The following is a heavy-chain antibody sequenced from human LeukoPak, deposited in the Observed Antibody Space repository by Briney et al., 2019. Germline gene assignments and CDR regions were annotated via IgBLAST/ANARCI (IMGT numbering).Heavy chain of an antibody. V-gene: IGHV4-31*03. Sequence: SQTLSLTCTVSGGSISSGGYYWSWIRQHPGKGLEWIGYIYYSGSTYYNPFLKSRVTISVDTSKNQFSLKLSSVTAADTAVYYCARAPDYGGTPTHFDYWGQGTLVTVSS. CDR1: GGSISSGGYY. D-gene: IGHD4-23*01. CDR3: ARAPDYGGTPTHFDY. CDR2: IYYSGST. J-gene: IGHJ4*02.